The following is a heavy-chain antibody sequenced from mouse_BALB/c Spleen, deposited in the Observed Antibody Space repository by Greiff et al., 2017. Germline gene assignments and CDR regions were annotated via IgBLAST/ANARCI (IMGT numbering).Heavy chain of an antibody. CDR3: ARGFDY. J-gene: IGHJ2*01. CDR2: IDPSDSYT. CDR1: GYTFTSYW. Sequence: VQLQQPGAELVKPGASVKLSCKASGYTFTSYWMHWVKQRPGQGLEWIGEIDPSDSYTNYNQKFKGKATLTVDKSSSTAYMQLSSLTSEDSAVYYCARGFDYWGQGTTRTVSS. V-gene: IGHV1-69*02.